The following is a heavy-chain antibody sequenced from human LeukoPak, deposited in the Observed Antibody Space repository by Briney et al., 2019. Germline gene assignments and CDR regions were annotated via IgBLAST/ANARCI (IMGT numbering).Heavy chain of an antibody. CDR1: GFTLSSYW. V-gene: IGHV3-74*01. CDR2: ISDADGSIT. D-gene: IGHD2-15*01. J-gene: IGHJ4*02. CDR3: ARDLSGYSDY. Sequence: GGPLRLSCAASGFTLSSYWLHWARQALGKGLVWVSRISDADGSITDYADSVRGRFTISRDTAKNTLYLEMNSLGAEDTAVYYCARDLSGYSDYWGQGTLVTVSS.